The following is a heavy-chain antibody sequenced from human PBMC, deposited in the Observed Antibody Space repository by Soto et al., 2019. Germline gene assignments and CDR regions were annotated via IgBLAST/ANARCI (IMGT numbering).Heavy chain of an antibody. V-gene: IGHV3-30*09. J-gene: IGHJ4*02. CDR1: GFSFSDYA. D-gene: IGHD2-15*01. Sequence: GGSLRLSCAASGFSFSDYAMHWVRQAPGKGLEWVAVISYDGSNKFYPHSLKGRFAFSRDNSKNMLYLQMNSLRPEDTAVYYCARDGWGEHESGGTNFDYWGPGTLVTVSS. CDR2: ISYDGSNK. CDR3: ARDGWGEHESGGTNFDY.